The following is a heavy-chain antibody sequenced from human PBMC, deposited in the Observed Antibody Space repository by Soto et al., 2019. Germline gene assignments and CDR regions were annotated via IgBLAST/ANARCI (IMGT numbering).Heavy chain of an antibody. CDR1: GFTFSSYW. CDR3: ARGAHYYGSGSFYYYYMDV. D-gene: IGHD3-10*01. CDR2: IKQDGSEK. J-gene: IGHJ6*03. V-gene: IGHV3-7*01. Sequence: PGWSLRLSCAASGFTFSSYWMSWVRQAPGKGLEWVANIKQDGSEKYYVDSVKGRFTISRDNAKNSLYLQMNSLRAEDTAVYYCARGAHYYGSGSFYYYYMDVWGKGTTVTV.